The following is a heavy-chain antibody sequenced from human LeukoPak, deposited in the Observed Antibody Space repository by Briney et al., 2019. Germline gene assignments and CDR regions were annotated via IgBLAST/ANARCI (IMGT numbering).Heavy chain of an antibody. CDR3: ARGGALWFGELTYFRH. V-gene: IGHV4-34*01. D-gene: IGHD3-10*01. CDR2: INHSGST. Sequence: SETLSLTCAVYGGSFSGYYWSWIRQPPGKGLEWIGEINHSGSTNYNPSLKSRVTISVDTSKNQFSLKLSSVTAADTAVYYCARGGALWFGELTYFRHWGQGTLVTVSS. J-gene: IGHJ1*01. CDR1: GGSFSGYY.